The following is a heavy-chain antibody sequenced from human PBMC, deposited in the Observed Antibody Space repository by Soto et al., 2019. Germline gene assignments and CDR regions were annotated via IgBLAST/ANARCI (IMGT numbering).Heavy chain of an antibody. D-gene: IGHD2-2*01. V-gene: IGHV4-39*01. CDR2: IYYSGST. CDR3: GRQPGHCGSTTCFGYYSLDV. CDR1: GGSISSSSYS. J-gene: IGHJ6*02. Sequence: PSETLSLTCSVSGGSISSSSYSWGWIRQPPGKGLEWIGTIYYSGSTHYNPSLEGRVAISADTPNNQLSLRLSSVTAADTAVYYCGRQPGHCGSTTCFGYYSLDVWGQGTTVTVS.